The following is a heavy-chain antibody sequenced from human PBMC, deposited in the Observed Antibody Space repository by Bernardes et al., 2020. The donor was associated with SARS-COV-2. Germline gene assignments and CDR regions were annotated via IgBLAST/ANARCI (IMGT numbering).Heavy chain of an antibody. CDR3: ARGRYRHEF. CDR2: IKEDGSQM. D-gene: IGHD5-18*01. V-gene: IGHV3-7*01. J-gene: IGHJ4*02. CDR1: GFTFSSYW. Sequence: GGSLRLSCTASGFTFSSYWMSWVRQAPGQGLEWVANIKEDGSQMDYVDSVKGRFTISRDNAKNSLYLQMNSLRAEDTAVYYCARGRYRHEFWGQGILVTVSS.